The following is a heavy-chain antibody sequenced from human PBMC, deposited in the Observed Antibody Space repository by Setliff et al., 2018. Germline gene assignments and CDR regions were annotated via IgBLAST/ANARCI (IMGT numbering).Heavy chain of an antibody. CDR1: GFTFSTSV. CDR3: ARESHTSGHAGSFGY. V-gene: IGHV3-30*16. Sequence: GGSLRPSCAASGFTFSTSVMHWGRRAPGKGLEWVAVMAIDGSDVKQYSDSVKGRFTISRDNSESTLYLQMDSLRPEDTAVYYCARESHTSGHAGSFGYWGQGTPVTVSS. J-gene: IGHJ4*02. D-gene: IGHD3-22*01. CDR2: MAIDGSDVK.